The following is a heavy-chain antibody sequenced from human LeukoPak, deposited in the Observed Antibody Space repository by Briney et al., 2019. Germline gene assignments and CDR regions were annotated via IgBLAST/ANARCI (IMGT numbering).Heavy chain of an antibody. CDR2: ISGSGGST. D-gene: IGHD3-3*01. J-gene: IGHJ4*02. V-gene: IGHV3-23*01. CDR1: GFTFSNYA. CDR3: AKDTHYDFWSGYPDY. Sequence: PGGSLRLSRAASGFTFSNYAMSWVRQAPGKGLEWVSAISGSGGSTYYADSVKGRFTISRDNSKNTLYLQMNSLRAEDTAVYYCAKDTHYDFWSGYPDYWGQGTLVTVSS.